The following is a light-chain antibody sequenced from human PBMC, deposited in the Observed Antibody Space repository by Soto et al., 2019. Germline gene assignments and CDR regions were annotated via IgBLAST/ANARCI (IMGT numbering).Light chain of an antibody. CDR1: TSDVGSYNF. CDR2: EVS. CDR3: CSYGGNRTFRVYV. V-gene: IGLV2-23*02. Sequence: QSALTQPASVSGSPGHSITISCTGTTSDVGSYNFVSWYQHPPGKAPKLVIYEVSKWPSGVSNRFSGSKSGNTASLTISGLQTEDEADYYCCSYGGNRTFRVYVFGTGTNVTVL. J-gene: IGLJ1*01.